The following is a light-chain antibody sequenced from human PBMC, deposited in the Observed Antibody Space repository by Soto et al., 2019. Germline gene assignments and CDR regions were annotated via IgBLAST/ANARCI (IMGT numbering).Light chain of an antibody. CDR2: GAS. V-gene: IGKV3-20*01. J-gene: IGKJ1*01. CDR1: QSVSINY. Sequence: EIVLTQSPGTLSLSPGERATLSWVASQSVSINYVAWYQQRPGQAPRLLIYGASGRATGIPDRFSGSESGTDFTLTISRVEAEDSAVYFCQQYGTSPRTFGQGTKVDIK. CDR3: QQYGTSPRT.